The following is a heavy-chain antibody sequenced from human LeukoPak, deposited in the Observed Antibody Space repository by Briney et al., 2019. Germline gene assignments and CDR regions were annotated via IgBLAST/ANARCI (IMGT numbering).Heavy chain of an antibody. Sequence: GESLKISFKGSGYSFTSYWIGWVRQMPGKGLEWMGIIYPGDSDTRYSPSFQGQVTISADKSIGTAYLQWSSLKASDTATYYCARRIAVAGTGYYGLDVWGQGTTVTVSS. CDR1: GYSFTSYW. CDR3: ARRIAVAGTGYYGLDV. CDR2: IYPGDSDT. V-gene: IGHV5-51*01. J-gene: IGHJ6*02. D-gene: IGHD6-19*01.